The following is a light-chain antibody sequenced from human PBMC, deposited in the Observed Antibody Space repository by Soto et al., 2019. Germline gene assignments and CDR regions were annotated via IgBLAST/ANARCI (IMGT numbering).Light chain of an antibody. V-gene: IGLV1-40*01. CDR3: QSYDSSLSGYVV. CDR1: SSNIGAGYD. J-gene: IGLJ2*01. Sequence: QSVLTQPPSVSGAPGQRVTISCTGSSSNIGAGYDVHWYQQLPGTAPKLLIYGNSNRPSGVPDRXSGSKSGTSASLAITGLQAEDEADYYCQSYDSSLSGYVVFGGGTKLTVL. CDR2: GNS.